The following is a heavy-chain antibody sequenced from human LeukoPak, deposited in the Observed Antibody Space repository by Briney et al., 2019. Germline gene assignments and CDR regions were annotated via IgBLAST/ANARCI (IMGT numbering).Heavy chain of an antibody. D-gene: IGHD6-13*01. V-gene: IGHV4-34*01. CDR1: GGSINSDGYY. CDR3: ARLEEQQLYYFDY. Sequence: SETLSLTCTVSGGSINSDGYYWSWIRQPPGKGLEWIGEINHSGSTNYNPSLKSRVTISVDTSKNQFSLKLSSVTAADTAVYYCARLEEQQLYYFDYWGQGTLVTVSS. J-gene: IGHJ4*02. CDR2: INHSGST.